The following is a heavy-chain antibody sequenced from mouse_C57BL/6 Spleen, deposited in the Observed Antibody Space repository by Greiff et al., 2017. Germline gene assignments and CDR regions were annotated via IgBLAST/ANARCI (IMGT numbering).Heavy chain of an antibody. V-gene: IGHV1-69*01. CDR1: GYTFTSYW. CDR3: ALGGWSFAY. D-gene: IGHD3-3*01. CDR2: IDPSDSYT. J-gene: IGHJ3*01. Sequence: QVQLQQPGAELVMPGASVKLSCKASGYTFTSYWMHWVKQRPGQGLEWIGEIDPSDSYTNYNQKFKGKSTLTVDKSSSTAYMQLSSLTSEDSAVYYCALGGWSFAYWGQGTLVTVSA.